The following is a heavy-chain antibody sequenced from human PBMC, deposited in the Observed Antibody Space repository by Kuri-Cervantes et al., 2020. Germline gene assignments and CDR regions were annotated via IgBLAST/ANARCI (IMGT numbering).Heavy chain of an antibody. J-gene: IGHJ4*02. Sequence: SETLSLTCTVSGGSISSGGYYWGWIRQPPGKGLEWIGSIYYSGSTNYNPSLKSRVTISVDTSKNQFSLKLSSVTAADTAVYYCARHEGKFGHIVGATVDFDYWGQGTLVTVSS. CDR3: ARHEGKFGHIVGATVDFDY. CDR2: IYYSGST. V-gene: IGHV4-39*01. D-gene: IGHD1-26*01. CDR1: GGSISSGGYY.